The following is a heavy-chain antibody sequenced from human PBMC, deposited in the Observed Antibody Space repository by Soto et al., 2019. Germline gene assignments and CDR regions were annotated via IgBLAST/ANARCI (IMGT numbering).Heavy chain of an antibody. V-gene: IGHV3-33*01. Sequence: PGGSLRLSCAASGFTFSSYGMHWVRQAPGKGLEWVAVIWYDGGNKYYADSVKGRFTISRDNSKNTLYLQMNSLRAEDTAVYYCARDVRRYYYDSSGYPGDYGMDVWGQGTTVTVSS. CDR3: ARDVRRYYYDSSGYPGDYGMDV. CDR1: GFTFSSYG. J-gene: IGHJ6*02. CDR2: IWYDGGNK. D-gene: IGHD3-22*01.